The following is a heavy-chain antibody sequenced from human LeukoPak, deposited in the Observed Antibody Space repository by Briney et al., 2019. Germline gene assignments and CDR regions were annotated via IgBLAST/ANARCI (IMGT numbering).Heavy chain of an antibody. J-gene: IGHJ5*02. V-gene: IGHV3-64*01. CDR3: AREVDGGFDP. CDR2: ISTNGDST. D-gene: IGHD5-24*01. CDR1: GCTFSFYT. Sequence: PGGSLRLSCAASGCTFSFYTMHWGRQAPGKGLESVSAISTNGDSTYYVNSVKDRFTISRDNSKNTLYLQMGSLRVEDMAVYYCAREVDGGFDPWGQGTLVTVSS.